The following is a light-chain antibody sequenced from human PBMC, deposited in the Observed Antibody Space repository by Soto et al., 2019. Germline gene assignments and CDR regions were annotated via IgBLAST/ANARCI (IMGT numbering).Light chain of an antibody. J-gene: IGLJ1*01. V-gene: IGLV2-8*01. CDR2: EVN. CDR1: SSDIGVYKY. Sequence: QSVLTQPPSASGSAGQSVTISCTGTSSDIGVYKYVSWYQQHPGKAPKLIIYEVNKRPSGIPDRFSGSKSGNTASLTVSGLQAEDEADYYCSSYAGSNNFVFGTGTQLTVL. CDR3: SSYAGSNNFV.